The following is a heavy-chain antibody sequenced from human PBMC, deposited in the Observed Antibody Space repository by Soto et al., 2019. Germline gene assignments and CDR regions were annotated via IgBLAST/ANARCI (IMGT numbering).Heavy chain of an antibody. CDR1: GGSISHYY. J-gene: IGHJ4*02. V-gene: IGHV4-59*01. D-gene: IGHD3-22*01. CDR2: IHYSGST. CDR3: ARDFRSSGYYTD. Sequence: SETLSLTCTVSGGSISHYYWSWIRQSPGKGLEWIGYIHYSGSTNYNPSLKSRIIITVDTPNNQSSLKLNSVTAADTAVYYCARDFRSSGYYTDWGQGSLVT.